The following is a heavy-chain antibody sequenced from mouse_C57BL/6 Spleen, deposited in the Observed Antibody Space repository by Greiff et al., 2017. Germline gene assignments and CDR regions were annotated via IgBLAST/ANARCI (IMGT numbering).Heavy chain of an antibody. D-gene: IGHD2-5*01. Sequence: VKLVESGPELVKPGASVKISCKASGYAFSSSWMNWVKQRPGKGLEWIGRIYPGDGDTNYNGKFKGKATLTADKSSSTAYMQLSSLTSEDSAVYFCASPSYYSNWYFDVWGTGTTVTVSS. J-gene: IGHJ1*03. CDR3: ASPSYYSNWYFDV. V-gene: IGHV1-82*01. CDR2: IYPGDGDT. CDR1: GYAFSSSW.